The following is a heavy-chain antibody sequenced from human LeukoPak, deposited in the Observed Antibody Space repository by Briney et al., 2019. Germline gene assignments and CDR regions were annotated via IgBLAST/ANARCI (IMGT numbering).Heavy chain of an antibody. D-gene: IGHD6-19*01. Sequence: GGSLRLSCAASGFTFSTYNMNWVRQAPGKGLEWVSSITSSSSYIYYADSVKGRFAISRDNAKNSLYLQMNSLRAEDTAVYYCAREMLAAVAAQSWGQGTLVTVSS. CDR3: AREMLAAVAAQS. CDR1: GFTFSTYN. V-gene: IGHV3-21*01. J-gene: IGHJ5*02. CDR2: ITSSSSYI.